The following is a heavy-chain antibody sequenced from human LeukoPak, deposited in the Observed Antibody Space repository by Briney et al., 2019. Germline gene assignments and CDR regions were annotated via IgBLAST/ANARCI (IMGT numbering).Heavy chain of an antibody. Sequence: GSLRLSCTASGFTFGDYAMSWVRQAPGKGLEWVGFIRSKAYGGTTEYAASVKGRFTISRDDSKSIAYLQMNSLKTEDTAVYYCTRAGAYGDYSDYWGQGTLVTVSS. CDR1: GFTFGDYA. V-gene: IGHV3-49*04. D-gene: IGHD4-17*01. J-gene: IGHJ4*02. CDR3: TRAGAYGDYSDY. CDR2: IRSKAYGGTT.